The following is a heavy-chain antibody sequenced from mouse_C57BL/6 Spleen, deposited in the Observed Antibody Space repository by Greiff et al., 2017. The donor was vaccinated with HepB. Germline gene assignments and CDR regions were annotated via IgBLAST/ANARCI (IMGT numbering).Heavy chain of an antibody. V-gene: IGHV1-15*01. Sequence: QVQLQQSGAELVRPGASVTLSCKASGYTFTDYEMHWVKQTPVHGLEWIGAIDPETGGTAYNQKFKGKAILTADKSSSTAYMELRSLTSEDSADYYCTRSRSYWGQGTTLTVSS. CDR1: GYTFTDYE. CDR3: TRSRSY. J-gene: IGHJ2*01. CDR2: IDPETGGT.